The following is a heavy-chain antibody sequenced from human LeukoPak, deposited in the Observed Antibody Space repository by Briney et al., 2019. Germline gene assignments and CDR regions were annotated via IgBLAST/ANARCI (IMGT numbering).Heavy chain of an antibody. CDR2: IGTAGDT. D-gene: IGHD3-10*01. J-gene: IGHJ6*03. V-gene: IGHV3-13*01. Sequence: GGSLRLSCAASGFTFSSYDMHWVRQATGKGLEWVSAIGTAGDTYYPGSVKGRFTISRENAKNSLYLQMNSLRAGDTAVYYCARGGLWFGDRAYYMDVWGKGTTVTISS. CDR3: ARGGLWFGDRAYYMDV. CDR1: GFTFSSYD.